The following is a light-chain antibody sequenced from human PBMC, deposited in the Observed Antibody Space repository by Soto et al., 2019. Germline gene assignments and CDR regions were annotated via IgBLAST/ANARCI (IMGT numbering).Light chain of an antibody. CDR1: SSDVGGYNY. CDR2: DVS. Sequence: LTQPASVSGSPGQSITISCTGTSSDVGGYNYVSWYQQHPGKAPKLMIYDVSNRPSGVSNRFSGSKSGNTASLTISGLQAEDEADYYCSSYTSSSTVVFSGGTKVTVL. V-gene: IGLV2-14*01. CDR3: SSYTSSSTVV. J-gene: IGLJ2*01.